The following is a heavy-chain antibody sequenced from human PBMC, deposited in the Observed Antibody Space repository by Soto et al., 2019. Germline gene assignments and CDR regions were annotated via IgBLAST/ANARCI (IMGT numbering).Heavy chain of an antibody. CDR3: ARVDKWLVHTYYYYYGMDV. J-gene: IGHJ6*02. Sequence: ASVKVSCKASGYTFTSYGISWVRQAPGQGLEWMGWISAYNGNTNYAQKLQGRVTMTTDTSTSTAYMEPRSLRSDDTAVYYCARVDKWLVHTYYYYYGMDVWGQGTTVTVSS. CDR2: ISAYNGNT. V-gene: IGHV1-18*04. CDR1: GYTFTSYG. D-gene: IGHD6-19*01.